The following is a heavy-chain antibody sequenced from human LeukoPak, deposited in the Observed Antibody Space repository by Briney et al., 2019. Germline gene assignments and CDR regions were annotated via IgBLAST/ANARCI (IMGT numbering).Heavy chain of an antibody. CDR2: ADGGGSST. D-gene: IGHD3-22*01. V-gene: IGHV3-74*01. CDR1: GFTFSTHW. Sequence: GGSLRLSCAASGFTFSTHWMHWVRQVPGRGPVWVSRADGGGSSTSYADSVKGRFSISRDNAKSTLYLQMNGLRAEDTAVYYCARGPGSSGGAYVGDYWGIEPWSPSPQ. J-gene: IGHJ4*01. CDR3: ARGPGSSGGAYVGDY.